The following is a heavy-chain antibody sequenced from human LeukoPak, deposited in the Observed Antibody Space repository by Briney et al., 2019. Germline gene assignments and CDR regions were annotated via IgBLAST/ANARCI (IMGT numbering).Heavy chain of an antibody. CDR3: ARGVADIVVVAATRHYYYYYMDV. V-gene: IGHV4-34*01. CDR1: GGAFSGYY. Sequence: KPSETLSLTCAVYGGAFSGYYWSWIRQPPGKGLEWIGEINHSGSTNYNPSLKSRVTISVDTSKNQFSLKLSSVTAADTAVYYCARGVADIVVVAATRHYYYYYMDVWGKGTTVTVSS. J-gene: IGHJ6*03. D-gene: IGHD2-15*01. CDR2: INHSGST.